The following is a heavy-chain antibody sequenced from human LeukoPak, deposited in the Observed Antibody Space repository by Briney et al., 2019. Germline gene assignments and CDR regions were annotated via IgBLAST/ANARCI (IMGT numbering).Heavy chain of an antibody. CDR1: GFTFSSYG. Sequence: GGSLRLSCAASGFTFSSYGMSWLRQAPGKGLEWVSGISGSGDESYYLDSVRGRFTISRDNSKNTLYLQMNSLRAEDTAVYYCAKVVHGYYYDSSGIRGYFDYWGQGTLVTVSS. D-gene: IGHD3-22*01. CDR3: AKVVHGYYYDSSGIRGYFDY. V-gene: IGHV3-23*01. CDR2: ISGSGDES. J-gene: IGHJ4*02.